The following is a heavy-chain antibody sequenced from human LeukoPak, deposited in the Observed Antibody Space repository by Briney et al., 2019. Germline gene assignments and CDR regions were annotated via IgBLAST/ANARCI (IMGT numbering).Heavy chain of an antibody. J-gene: IGHJ3*02. V-gene: IGHV1-2*02. CDR1: GYTFTGYY. Sequence: ASVKVSCKASGYTFTGYYMHWVRQAPGQGLEWMGWMNPNSGGKNYAQKFQGRVTMTRDTSIRTAYMELSRLRSDDTAVYYCARAEIFQVAGPDAFDIWGQGTMVTVSS. CDR3: ARAEIFQVAGPDAFDI. CDR2: MNPNSGGK. D-gene: IGHD6-19*01.